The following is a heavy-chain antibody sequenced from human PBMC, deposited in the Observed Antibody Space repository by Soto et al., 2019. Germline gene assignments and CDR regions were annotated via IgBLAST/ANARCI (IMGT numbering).Heavy chain of an antibody. J-gene: IGHJ3*02. CDR2: IKQDGSEK. CDR3: ARVGPSIYDSSGYNAFDI. V-gene: IGHV3-7*03. Sequence: XGSLRLSFAASGFTFSSYCMSWVRQAPGKGLEWVANIKQDGSEKYYVDSVKGRFTISRDNAKNSLYLQMNSLRAEDTAVYYCARVGPSIYDSSGYNAFDIWGQGTMVT. CDR1: GFTFSSYC. D-gene: IGHD3-22*01.